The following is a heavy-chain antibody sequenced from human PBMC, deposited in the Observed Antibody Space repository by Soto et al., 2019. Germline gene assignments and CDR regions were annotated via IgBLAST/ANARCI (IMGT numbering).Heavy chain of an antibody. CDR1: GGSISSYY. CDR3: AREKVEVAATGVWFDP. V-gene: IGHV4-59*01. D-gene: IGHD2-15*01. J-gene: IGHJ5*01. Sequence: KASETLSLTCTVSGGSISSYYWSWIRQPPGKGLEWIGYIYYSGSTNYNPSLKSRVTISVDTSENQFSLKLSSVTAADTAVYYCAREKVEVAATGVWFDPVPKEPWSPAPQ. CDR2: IYYSGST.